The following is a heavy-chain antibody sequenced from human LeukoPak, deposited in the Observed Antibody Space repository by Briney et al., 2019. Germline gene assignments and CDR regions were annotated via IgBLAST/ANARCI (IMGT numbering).Heavy chain of an antibody. V-gene: IGHV4-59*11. Sequence: SETLSLTCTVSGCSISYHYWSWIRQPPGKGLEWIGYIYYSGSTNYNPSLKSRVTIPVDTSKNQFSLKLTSVTAADTAVYYCARDQSSSWFDPWGQGTLVTVSS. CDR1: GCSISYHY. D-gene: IGHD6-13*01. J-gene: IGHJ5*02. CDR3: ARDQSSSWFDP. CDR2: IYYSGST.